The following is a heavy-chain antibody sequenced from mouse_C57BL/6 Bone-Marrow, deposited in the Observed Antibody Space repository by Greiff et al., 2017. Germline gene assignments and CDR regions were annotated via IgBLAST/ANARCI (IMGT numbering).Heavy chain of an antibody. Sequence: EVKLVESGGDLVKPGGSLKLSCAASGFTFSSYGMSWVRQTPDKRLEWVATISSGGSYNYYPDSVKGRFTISRDNAKNTLYLQMSSLKSEDTAMYYCARRDWSYYFDYWGQGTTLTVSS. D-gene: IGHD4-1*01. CDR2: ISSGGSYN. CDR1: GFTFSSYG. CDR3: ARRDWSYYFDY. J-gene: IGHJ2*01. V-gene: IGHV5-6*02.